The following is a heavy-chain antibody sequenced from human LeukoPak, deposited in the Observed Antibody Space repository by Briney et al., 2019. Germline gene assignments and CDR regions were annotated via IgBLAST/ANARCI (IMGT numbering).Heavy chain of an antibody. CDR1: GYTFTSYG. D-gene: IGHD3-10*01. CDR2: ISAYNGNT. J-gene: IGHJ3*02. V-gene: IGHV1-18*01. CDR3: ARGGPSSLYGSGSDAFDI. Sequence: ASVKVSCKASGYTFTSYGISWVRQAPGQGLEWMGWISAYNGNTNYAQKLQGRVTMTTDTSTSTAYMELRSLRSDDTAVYYCARGGPSSLYGSGSDAFDIWGQGTMVTVSS.